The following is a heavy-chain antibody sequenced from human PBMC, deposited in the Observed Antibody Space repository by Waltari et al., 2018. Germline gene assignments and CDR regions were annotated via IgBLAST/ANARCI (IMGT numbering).Heavy chain of an antibody. V-gene: IGHV4-61*02. CDR2: IYTSGST. J-gene: IGHJ4*02. CDR3: ASTSYYYDSSGYVDY. CDR1: GGSISSGSYY. Sequence: QVQLQESGPGLVKPSQTLSLTCTVSGGSISSGSYYWSWIRQPAGKGLEWIGRIYTSGSTNYNPSLKSRVTISVDTSKNQFSLKLSSVTAADTAVYYCASTSYYYDSSGYVDYWGQGTLVTVSS. D-gene: IGHD3-22*01.